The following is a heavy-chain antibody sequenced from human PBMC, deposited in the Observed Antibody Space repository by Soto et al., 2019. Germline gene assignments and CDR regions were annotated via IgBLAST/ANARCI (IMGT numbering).Heavy chain of an antibody. CDR2: INAGNGNT. D-gene: IGHD3-3*01. J-gene: IGHJ6*02. CDR1: GYTFTSYA. CDR3: AKDFDYYYYAMDV. Sequence: ASVKVSCKASGYTFTSYAIHWVRQAPGQRLEWMGWINAGNGNTKYSEKFQGRVTLSRDTSASTAYMELSSLISEDTAVYYCAKDFDYYYYAMDVWGQGTTVTVSS. V-gene: IGHV1-3*01.